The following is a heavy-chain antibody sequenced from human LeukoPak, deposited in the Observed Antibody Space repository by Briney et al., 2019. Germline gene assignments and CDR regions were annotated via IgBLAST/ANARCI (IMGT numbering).Heavy chain of an antibody. CDR3: ARDLVSMSNY. V-gene: IGHV3-21*01. Sequence: RGSLRLSCAASGFTFSRYTMNWVRQSPGKGLEWVSSISSSGYYIYYADSVKGRFTISRDNAKNSLYLQMNSLRAEDTAVYYCARDLVSMSNYWGQGTPVTVSS. D-gene: IGHD2-21*01. CDR2: ISSSGYYI. J-gene: IGHJ4*02. CDR1: GFTFSRYT.